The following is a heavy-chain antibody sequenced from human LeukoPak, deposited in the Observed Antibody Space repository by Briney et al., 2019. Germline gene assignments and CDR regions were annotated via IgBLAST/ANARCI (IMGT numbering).Heavy chain of an antibody. Sequence: PSETLSLTCTVSGGSISSYYWSWIRQPPGKGLEWIGYIYYSGSTNYNPSLKSRVTISVDTSKNQFSLKLSSVTAADTAVYYCARSYRGSGPVDYWGQGTLVTVSS. J-gene: IGHJ4*02. CDR1: GGSISSYY. CDR3: ARSYRGSGPVDY. D-gene: IGHD6-19*01. V-gene: IGHV4-59*01. CDR2: IYYSGST.